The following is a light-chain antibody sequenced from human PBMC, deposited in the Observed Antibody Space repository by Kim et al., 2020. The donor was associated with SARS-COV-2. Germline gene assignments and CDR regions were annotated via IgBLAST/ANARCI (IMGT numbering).Light chain of an antibody. V-gene: IGLV3-19*01. J-gene: IGLJ2*01. CDR2: GKD. Sequence: SSELTQDPAVSVALGQAIRITSQTDSLRRSYATGYKHKPGQAPKIVIYGKDNRPSGVPDRFSGSSSVNTASLTITGTPAGDVADYYCTSRASNAYVVFGG. CDR1: SLRRSY. CDR3: TSRASNAYVV.